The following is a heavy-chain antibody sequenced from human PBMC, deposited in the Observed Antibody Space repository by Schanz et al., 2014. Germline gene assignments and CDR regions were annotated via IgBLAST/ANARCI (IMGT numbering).Heavy chain of an antibody. CDR3: ARSRSGFYFDY. D-gene: IGHD1-26*01. V-gene: IGHV3-74*02. CDR2: INSVGSNT. Sequence: VQVVQSGGGLVQPGGSLRLSCAASGFTFSSHWMHWVRQDPGKGLVWVARINSVGSNTDYADSVTGRFTISRDNAKNSLYLKMNSLRAEDTAVYYCARSRSGFYFDYWGQGTLVTVSS. CDR1: GFTFSSHW. J-gene: IGHJ4*02.